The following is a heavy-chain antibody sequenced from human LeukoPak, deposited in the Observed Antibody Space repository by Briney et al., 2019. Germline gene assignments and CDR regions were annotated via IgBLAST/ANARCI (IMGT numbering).Heavy chain of an antibody. J-gene: IGHJ4*02. Sequence: SSETLSLTCTVSGGSISSYYWSWIRQPAGKGLEWIGRIYTSGSTNYNPSLKSRVTMSVDTSKNQFSLKLSSVTAADTAVYYCARDKRLDYDSSGYFDYWGLGTLVTVSS. CDR2: IYTSGST. CDR1: GGSISSYY. V-gene: IGHV4-4*07. D-gene: IGHD3-22*01. CDR3: ARDKRLDYDSSGYFDY.